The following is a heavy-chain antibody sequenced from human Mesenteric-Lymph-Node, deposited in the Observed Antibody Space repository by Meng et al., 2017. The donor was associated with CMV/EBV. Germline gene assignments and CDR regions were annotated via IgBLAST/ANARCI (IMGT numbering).Heavy chain of an antibody. D-gene: IGHD3-22*01. J-gene: IGHJ3*02. Sequence: GSLRLSCSVSGGSINNYYWSWVRQPPGKGLEWIGYIYYNGRTNFNPSLKSRVTMSVDTSKNQISLRLNSVTAADTAVYYCARPKSGYYHDAFDIWGQGTMVTVSS. CDR2: IYYNGRT. CDR3: ARPKSGYYHDAFDI. V-gene: IGHV4-59*01. CDR1: GGSINNYY.